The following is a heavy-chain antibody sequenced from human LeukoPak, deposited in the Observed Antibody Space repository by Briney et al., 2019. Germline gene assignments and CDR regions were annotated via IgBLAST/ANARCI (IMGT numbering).Heavy chain of an antibody. V-gene: IGHV3-69-1*01. J-gene: IGHJ4*02. CDR2: IDTVDYT. CDR1: GFTFSNTF. CDR3: AKDTTMKGY. D-gene: IGHD5-18*01. Sequence: PGGSLRLSCATSGFTFSNTFLNWVRQAPGKGLQYVSSIDTVDYTYYADSVKGRFTISRDNAKNSLYLQINSLRAEDTAVYYCAKDTTMKGYWGQGTLVTVSS.